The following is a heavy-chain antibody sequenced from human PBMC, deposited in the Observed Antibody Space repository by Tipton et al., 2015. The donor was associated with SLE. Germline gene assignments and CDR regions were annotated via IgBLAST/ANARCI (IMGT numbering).Heavy chain of an antibody. CDR3: AKDISRYFNRWYGGATYSYGMTV. CDR1: GFTFDDYA. CDR2: ISWNGGDI. Sequence: SLRLSCVVSGFTFDDYAMHWVRQAPGKGLEWVSGISWNGGDIAYADSVKGRFTISRDKNSLYLQMNGLRAEDTGLYHCAKDISRYFNRWYGGATYSYGMTVWGQGTTVTVSS. D-gene: IGHD3-10*01. V-gene: IGHV3-9*01. J-gene: IGHJ6*02.